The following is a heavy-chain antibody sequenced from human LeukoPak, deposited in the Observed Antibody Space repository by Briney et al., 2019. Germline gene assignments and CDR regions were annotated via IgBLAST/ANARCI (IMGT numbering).Heavy chain of an antibody. V-gene: IGHV4-59*01. Sequence: PSETLSLTCTVSGGSISTYYWSWLRQPPGKGLEWIGYIYYTGSTSYNPSLKSRVTMSLDASKNQFSLELNSVTPADTAVYYCARGGTVKWDLLALDYWGQGTLVTVSS. CDR1: GGSISTYY. CDR3: ARGGTVKWDLLALDY. J-gene: IGHJ4*02. D-gene: IGHD1-26*01. CDR2: IYYTGST.